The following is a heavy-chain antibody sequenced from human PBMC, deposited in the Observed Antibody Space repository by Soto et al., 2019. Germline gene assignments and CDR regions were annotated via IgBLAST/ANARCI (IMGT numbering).Heavy chain of an antibody. D-gene: IGHD3-3*01. Sequence: PGGSLRLSCAASGFTFSSYAMHWVRQAPGKGLEWVTLISYDGSNKYYADSVKGRFTISRDNSKNTLYLQMNSLRPEDTALYYCARATAIFGPCDSWGQGTLVTVSS. CDR2: ISYDGSNK. CDR3: ARATAIFGPCDS. J-gene: IGHJ4*02. CDR1: GFTFSSYA. V-gene: IGHV3-30-3*01.